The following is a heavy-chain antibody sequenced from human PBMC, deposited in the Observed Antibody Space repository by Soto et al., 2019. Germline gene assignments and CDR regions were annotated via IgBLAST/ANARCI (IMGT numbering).Heavy chain of an antibody. V-gene: IGHV1-8*01. CDR1: GYTFTEYD. J-gene: IGHJ4*02. Sequence: QVRLVQSGAEVKRPGASVKVSCKASGYTFTEYDINWVRQAPGQAPEWMGWMNPKSGIKGYSQKFEGRIIMTSDTSISTAYMDLSSLRPGDTAVYYCAKSPTTRTVATDWGQGTLVTVSS. CDR3: AKSPTTRTVATD. CDR2: MNPKSGIK. D-gene: IGHD4-17*01.